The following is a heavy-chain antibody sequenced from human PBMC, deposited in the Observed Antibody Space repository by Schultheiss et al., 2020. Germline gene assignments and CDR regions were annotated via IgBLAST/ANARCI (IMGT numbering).Heavy chain of an antibody. D-gene: IGHD6-13*01. CDR2: ISGSGGST. CDR3: ARYSSSWYSFFDY. J-gene: IGHJ4*02. CDR1: GFTFSSYA. V-gene: IGHV3-23*01. Sequence: GESLKISCAASGFTFSSYAMSWVRQAPGKGLEWVSAISGSGGSTYYADSVKGRFTISRDNAKNTLYLQMNSLRAEDTAVYYCARYSSSWYSFFDYWGQGTLVTVSS.